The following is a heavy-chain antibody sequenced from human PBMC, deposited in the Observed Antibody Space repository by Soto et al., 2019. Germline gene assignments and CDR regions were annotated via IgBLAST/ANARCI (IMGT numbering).Heavy chain of an antibody. CDR3: ARVVGVEMATIWPDDAFDI. CDR1: GYTFTGYY. D-gene: IGHD5-12*01. Sequence: ASVKVSCKASGYTFTGYYMHWVRQAPGQGLEWMGWINPNSGGTNYAQKFQGRVTMTRDTSISTAYMELSRLRSDDTAAYYCARVVGVEMATIWPDDAFDIWGQGTMATVSS. J-gene: IGHJ3*02. CDR2: INPNSGGT. V-gene: IGHV1-2*02.